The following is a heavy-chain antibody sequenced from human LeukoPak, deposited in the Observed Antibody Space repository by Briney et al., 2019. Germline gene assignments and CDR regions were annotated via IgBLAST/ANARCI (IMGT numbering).Heavy chain of an antibody. D-gene: IGHD5-18*01. J-gene: IGHJ4*02. Sequence: PGGSLRLSCAASGFTFSSYGMHWVRQAPGKGLEWVAVISYDGSNKYYADSVKGRFTISRDNSKNTLYLQMNSLRAEDTAVYYCAKEGFVDTAMEFDYWGQGTLVTVSS. V-gene: IGHV3-30*18. CDR1: GFTFSSYG. CDR3: AKEGFVDTAMEFDY. CDR2: ISYDGSNK.